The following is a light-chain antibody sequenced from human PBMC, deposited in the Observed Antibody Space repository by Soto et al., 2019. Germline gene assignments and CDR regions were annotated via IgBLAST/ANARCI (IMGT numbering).Light chain of an antibody. CDR1: TGDVGGYNY. CDR2: EVS. V-gene: IGLV2-14*01. CDR3: CSYTTNSTRV. J-gene: IGLJ1*01. Sequence: QSVLTQPASVSGSPGQSITISCTGTTGDVGGYNYVSWYQQHPGKAPKLMIFEVSNRPSGVSDRFSGSKSGNTASLTISGLQAEDEADYYCCSYTTNSTRVFGTGTKLTVL.